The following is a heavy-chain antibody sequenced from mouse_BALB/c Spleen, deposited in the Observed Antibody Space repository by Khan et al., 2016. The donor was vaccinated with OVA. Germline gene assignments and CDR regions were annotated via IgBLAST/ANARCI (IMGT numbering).Heavy chain of an antibody. CDR3: ARWGLWLRSYAMDY. CDR2: IDPINGGT. D-gene: IGHD3-1*01. J-gene: IGHJ4*01. CDR1: SYSFTSYY. V-gene: IGHV1S135*01. Sequence: VQLQQSGPELMKPGASVKISCKASSYSFTSYYMHWVKQSHGKRLEWIGDIDPINGGTSYNQKFKGKATLTVDKSSSTAYMHHSSLPSDDSAVYCCARWGLWLRSYAMDYWGQGTSVTVSS.